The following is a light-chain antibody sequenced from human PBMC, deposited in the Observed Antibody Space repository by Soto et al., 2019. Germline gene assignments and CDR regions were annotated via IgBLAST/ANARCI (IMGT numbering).Light chain of an antibody. CDR1: QTIKNS. V-gene: IGKV1-39*01. CDR2: SAS. Sequence: DIQMSQSPSSLSASVGDRVTITCRASQTIKNSLTWYQQKPGSAPNLLIYSASSLHVGVPSRFSGSKSGPDFTLTISGLQPEDFATYYCQQFYIAPVTFGQGTRLEI. J-gene: IGKJ5*01. CDR3: QQFYIAPVT.